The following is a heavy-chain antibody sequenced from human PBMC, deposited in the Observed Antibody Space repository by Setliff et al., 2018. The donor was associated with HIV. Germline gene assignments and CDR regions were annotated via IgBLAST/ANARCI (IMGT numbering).Heavy chain of an antibody. J-gene: IGHJ5*02. CDR3: ARGGTSSNWFGP. Sequence: PSETLSLTCIVSGASISSNTWSWIRQAPGKGLQWIGFIHNSVTTNYNPSLKSRVTISLDTSKNQFSLKLTSVTAADTAVYYCARGGTSSNWFGPWGQGTLVTVSS. V-gene: IGHV4-59*01. CDR1: GASISSNT. D-gene: IGHD2-2*01. CDR2: IHNSVTT.